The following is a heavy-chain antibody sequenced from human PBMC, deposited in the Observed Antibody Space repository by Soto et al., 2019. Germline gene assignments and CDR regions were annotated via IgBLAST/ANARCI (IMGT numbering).Heavy chain of an antibody. Sequence: PSETLSLTCTVSGGSLREFGHFWTWIRQRPGRGLEWIGYSTYTGVTYYSPSLQSRISISVDTSKNQFSLTLNSVTAADTAVYYCAKAYGGPPLNRFDSWGHGTLVTVSS. CDR3: AKAYGGPPLNRFDS. D-gene: IGHD3-16*01. CDR2: STYTGVT. J-gene: IGHJ5*01. V-gene: IGHV4-31*03. CDR1: GGSLREFGHF.